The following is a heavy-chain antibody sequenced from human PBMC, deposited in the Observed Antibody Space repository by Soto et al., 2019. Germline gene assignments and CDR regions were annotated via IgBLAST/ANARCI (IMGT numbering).Heavy chain of an antibody. J-gene: IGHJ3*02. CDR1: GFTFSSYW. V-gene: IGHV3-74*01. CDR3: IRDYGEAGSTAAFDI. Sequence: EVQLMEAGGGLVQPGGSLRLSCAASGFTFSSYWMHWVRQVPGEGLVWVSRINSDGSSASYADSVKGRFTISRDNAKKTVYLQMSSLRGEDTAVYYCIRDYGEAGSTAAFDIWGQGTMVIVSS. CDR2: INSDGSSA. D-gene: IGHD4-17*01.